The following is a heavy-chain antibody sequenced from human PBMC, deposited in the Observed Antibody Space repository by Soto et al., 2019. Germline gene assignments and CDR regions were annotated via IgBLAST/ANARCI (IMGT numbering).Heavy chain of an antibody. V-gene: IGHV4-59*01. D-gene: IGHD6-13*01. Sequence: QVQLQESGPGLLKPSETLSLTCTVSGGSISSYFYIWVRQPPGKGLEWIGSVYYTGTTEYNPSLKSRVPISVDTSKTQFSLNLRSVTAADTAVYYCARDLAAVPRAFDYWGRGTLVTVSS. J-gene: IGHJ4*02. CDR3: ARDLAAVPRAFDY. CDR2: VYYTGTT. CDR1: GGSISSYF.